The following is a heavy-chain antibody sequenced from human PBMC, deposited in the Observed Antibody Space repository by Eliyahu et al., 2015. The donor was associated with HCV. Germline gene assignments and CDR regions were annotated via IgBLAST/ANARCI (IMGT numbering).Heavy chain of an antibody. CDR3: ASGGGGIAVAGTGGWFDP. CDR2: TFXSGST. D-gene: IGHD6-19*01. J-gene: IGHJ5*02. CDR1: GGSITXYY. V-gene: IGHV4-59*01. Sequence: QVQLQESGPGLVQPSETLSLTCTVSGGSITXYYWXWIRQPPGKGLXWIGYTFXSGSTNYNPSLKSRVTIQLDTSKNQFSLKLSSVTAADTAVYYCASGGGGIAVAGTGGWFDPWGQGTLVTVSS.